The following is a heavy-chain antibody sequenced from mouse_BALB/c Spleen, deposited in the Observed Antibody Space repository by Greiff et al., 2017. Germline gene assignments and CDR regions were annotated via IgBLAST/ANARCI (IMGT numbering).Heavy chain of an antibody. CDR3: ARDRGYYGSREDFAY. J-gene: IGHJ3*01. V-gene: IGHV2-9*02. Sequence: QVQLKESGPGLVAPSQSLSITCTVSGFSLTSYGVHWVRQPPGKGLEWLGVIWAGGSTNYNSALMSRLSISKDNSKSQVFLKMNSLQTDDTAMYYCARDRGYYGSREDFAYWGQGTLVTVSA. CDR1: GFSLTSYG. CDR2: IWAGGST. D-gene: IGHD1-1*01.